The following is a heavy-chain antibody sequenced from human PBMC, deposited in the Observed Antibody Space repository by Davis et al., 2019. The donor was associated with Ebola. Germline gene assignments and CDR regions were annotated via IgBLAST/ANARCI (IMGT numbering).Heavy chain of an antibody. Sequence: SETLSLTCAVSGAFVSSGGYSWIWIRQPPGKGLEWIGYYYYTGSTYYSPSLRSRVTISVDTSKNLFSLKLTSVTAADTAVYYCARGDSYYDPSGYYAGPGAPDHWGQGTLVSVSS. CDR2: YYYTGST. CDR3: ARGDSYYDPSGYYAGPGAPDH. V-gene: IGHV4-30-4*07. CDR1: GAFVSSGGYS. D-gene: IGHD3-22*01. J-gene: IGHJ4*02.